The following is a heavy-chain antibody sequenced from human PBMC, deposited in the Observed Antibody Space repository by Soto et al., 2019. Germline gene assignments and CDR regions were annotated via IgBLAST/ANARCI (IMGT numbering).Heavy chain of an antibody. V-gene: IGHV1-69*04. CDR3: ARDNGYSSSWYDY. CDR1: GGTFSSYT. D-gene: IGHD6-13*01. J-gene: IGHJ4*02. Sequence: SVKVSCKASGGTFSSYTISWVRQAPGQGLEWMGRIIPILGIANYAQKFQGRVTITADKSTSTAYMELSSLRSEDTAVYYCARDNGYSSSWYDYWGQGTLVTVSS. CDR2: IIPILGIA.